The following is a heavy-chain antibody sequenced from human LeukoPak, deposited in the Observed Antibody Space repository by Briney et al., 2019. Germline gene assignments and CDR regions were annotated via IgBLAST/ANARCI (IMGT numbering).Heavy chain of an antibody. CDR3: AAASYYDFWSGYYPDDY. CDR2: IYPRDGST. D-gene: IGHD3-3*01. CDR1: GYTFTSNY. V-gene: IGHV1-46*01. J-gene: IGHJ4*02. Sequence: ASVKVSCKASGYTFTSNYIHWVRQAPGQGLEWMGMIYPRDGSTSYAQKFQGRVTVTRDTSTSTVHMELSGLRSEDTAVYYCAAASYYDFWSGYYPDDYWGQGTLVTVSS.